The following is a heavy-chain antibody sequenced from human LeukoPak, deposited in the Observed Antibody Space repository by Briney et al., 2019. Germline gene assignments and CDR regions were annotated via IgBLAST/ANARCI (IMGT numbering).Heavy chain of an antibody. D-gene: IGHD6-19*01. CDR1: GFTFSSYA. J-gene: IGHJ4*02. CDR3: ARPYSSGWYGDLDY. CDR2: ISYDGSKK. V-gene: IGHV3-30*09. Sequence: PGGSLRLSCAASGFTFSSYAMHWVRQAPGKGLEWVAVISYDGSKKYYADSVKGRFAISRDNSKNTLYVQMNSLRAEDTAVYYCARPYSSGWYGDLDYWGQGTLVTVSS.